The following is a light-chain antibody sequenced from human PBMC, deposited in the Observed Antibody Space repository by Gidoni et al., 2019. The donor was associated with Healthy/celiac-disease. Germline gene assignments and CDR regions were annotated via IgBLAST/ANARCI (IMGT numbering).Light chain of an antibody. CDR3: QQSYSTLWT. V-gene: IGKV1-39*01. CDR2: AAP. CDR1: QSISSY. J-gene: IGKJ1*01. Sequence: DIQMTQSTSSLSASVGDRVTITCRASQSISSYLNWYQQKPGKAPKLLIYAAPSLQSGVPSRFSGSGSGTDFTLTISSLQPEDFATYYCQQSYSTLWTFGQGTKVEIK.